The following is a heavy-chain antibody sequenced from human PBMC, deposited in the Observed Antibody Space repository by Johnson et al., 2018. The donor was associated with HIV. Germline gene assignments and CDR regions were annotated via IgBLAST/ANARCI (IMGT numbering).Heavy chain of an antibody. Sequence: QMQLVESGGGVVQPGRSLRLSCAASRFTFSSYGMHWVRQAPGKGLEWVAVISYDGANKYYADSVKGRFTISRDNSKNTLYLQMHSLRAEDTAVYYCAKDLGDAVGTTHDAFDIWGQGTTVTVSS. CDR2: ISYDGANK. V-gene: IGHV3-30*18. CDR1: RFTFSSYG. CDR3: AKDLGDAVGTTHDAFDI. D-gene: IGHD1-26*01. J-gene: IGHJ3*02.